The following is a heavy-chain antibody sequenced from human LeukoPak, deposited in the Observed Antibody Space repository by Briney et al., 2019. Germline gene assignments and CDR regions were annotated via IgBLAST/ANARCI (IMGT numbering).Heavy chain of an antibody. V-gene: IGHV4-59*01. CDR3: ARGPKYRSGYTVTELGSGYFDY. CDR2: TCDSGRT. Sequence: ASETLSRNGTGSGGSISSFYWSWIRQPPGQGLKWIGYTCDSGRTSYNPSLRSRVTVSVDTSRNQFSLRLSSVTAADRAVYYWARGPKYRSGYTVTELGSGYFDYWGQGTLVTVSS. CDR1: GGSISSFY. J-gene: IGHJ4*02. D-gene: IGHD5-18*01.